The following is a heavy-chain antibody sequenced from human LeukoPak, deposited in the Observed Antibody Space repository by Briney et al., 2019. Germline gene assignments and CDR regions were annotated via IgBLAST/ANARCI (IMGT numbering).Heavy chain of an antibody. CDR1: GGSISNYY. D-gene: IGHD6-13*01. CDR3: ARLFPAAGTPYYYIMDA. Sequence: SETPSLTCTVSGGSISNYYWSWIRQPAGKGLEWIGRFYSSGSYNYNPSLKSRVTMSVDTSKNQFSLRLSSVTAADTAVYYCARLFPAAGTPYYYIMDAWGQGTTVTVSS. J-gene: IGHJ6*02. V-gene: IGHV4-4*07. CDR2: FYSSGSY.